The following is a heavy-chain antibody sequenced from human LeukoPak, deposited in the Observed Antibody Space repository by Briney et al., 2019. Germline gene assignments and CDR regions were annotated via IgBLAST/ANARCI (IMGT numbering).Heavy chain of an antibody. CDR1: GGSISSYY. V-gene: IGHV4-59*01. CDR2: IYHSGST. D-gene: IGHD1-26*01. Sequence: SETLSLTCTVSGGSISSYYWSWIRQPPGKGLEWIGYIYHSGSTNYNPSLKSRVTISVDTSKNQFSLKLSSVTAADTAVYYCARSGVGATSFDYWGQGTLVTVSS. J-gene: IGHJ4*02. CDR3: ARSGVGATSFDY.